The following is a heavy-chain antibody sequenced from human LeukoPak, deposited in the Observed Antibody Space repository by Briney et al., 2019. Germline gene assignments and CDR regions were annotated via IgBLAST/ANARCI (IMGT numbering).Heavy chain of an antibody. J-gene: IGHJ6*03. Sequence: SQTLSLTCSVSGGSIISGPYYWSWIRQPAGEGLEWIGRIYTSGSATYNPSLKSRVTISVDTSKNQFSLKLSSVTAADTAVYYCAGDQYCSGGSCHANHYYYVDVWGKGTTVTVSS. V-gene: IGHV4-61*02. CDR1: GGSIISGPYY. D-gene: IGHD2-15*01. CDR3: AGDQYCSGGSCHANHYYYVDV. CDR2: IYTSGSA.